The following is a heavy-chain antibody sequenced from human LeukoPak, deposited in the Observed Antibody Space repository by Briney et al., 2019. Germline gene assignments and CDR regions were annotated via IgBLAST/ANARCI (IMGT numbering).Heavy chain of an antibody. CDR3: AREGEDLRFLEWLPRDGMDV. D-gene: IGHD3-3*01. CDR2: IYTSGST. Sequence: PSETLSLTCTVSGGSISSYYWSWIRQPAGKGLEWIGRIYTSGSTNYNPSLKSRVTMSVDTPKNQFSLKLSSVTAADTAVYYCAREGEDLRFLEWLPRDGMDVWGQGTTVTVSS. CDR1: GGSISSYY. J-gene: IGHJ6*02. V-gene: IGHV4-4*07.